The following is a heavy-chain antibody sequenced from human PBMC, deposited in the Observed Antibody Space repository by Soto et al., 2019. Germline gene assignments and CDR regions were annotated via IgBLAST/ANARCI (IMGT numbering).Heavy chain of an antibody. CDR2: IDWDDDK. CDR3: ARTLFKVVVAATSPNYYYYMDV. V-gene: IGHV2-70*11. Sequence: GSGPTLVNPTQTLTLTCTFSGFSLSTSGMCVSWIRQPPGKALEWLARIDWDDDKYYSTSLKTRLTISKDTSKNQVVLTMTNMDPVDTATYYCARTLFKVVVAATSPNYYYYMDVWGKGTTVTVSS. D-gene: IGHD2-15*01. J-gene: IGHJ6*03. CDR1: GFSLSTSGMC.